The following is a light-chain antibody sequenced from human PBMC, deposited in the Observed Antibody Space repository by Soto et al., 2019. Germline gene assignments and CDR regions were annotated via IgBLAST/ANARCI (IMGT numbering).Light chain of an antibody. Sequence: EIVVTQSPATLSVSPGERATLSCRASQSVSSNLAWYQQKPGQAPRLLINGASTRATGIPARFSGSGSGTEFSLTISSLQYEDFAVYYCQQYSDWPPTFGQGTKADIK. CDR1: QSVSSN. CDR2: GAS. V-gene: IGKV3-15*01. CDR3: QQYSDWPPT. J-gene: IGKJ1*01.